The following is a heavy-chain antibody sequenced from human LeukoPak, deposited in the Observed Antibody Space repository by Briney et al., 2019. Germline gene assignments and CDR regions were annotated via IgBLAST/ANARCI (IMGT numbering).Heavy chain of an antibody. CDR1: GYTFTGYY. CDR2: INPNSGGT. V-gene: IGHV1-2*02. CDR3: ARAAGTDYYYYYYMDV. D-gene: IGHD2-15*01. Sequence: ASVKVSCKASGYTFTGYYMHWVRQAPGQGLEWMGWINPNSGGTNYAQKFQGRVTITRNTSISTAYMELSSLRSEDTAVYYCARAAGTDYYYYYYMDVWGKGTTVTVSS. J-gene: IGHJ6*03.